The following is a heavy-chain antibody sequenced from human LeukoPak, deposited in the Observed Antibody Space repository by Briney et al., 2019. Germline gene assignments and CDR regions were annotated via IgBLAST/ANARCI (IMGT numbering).Heavy chain of an antibody. Sequence: PGGSLRLSCAASGFTFSDYYMSWVRQAPGKGLEWVSVIYSGGSTYYADSVKGRFTISRDNSKNTLYLQMNSLRAEDTAVYYCARDFLYYGSGSDAFDIWGQGTMVTVSS. CDR2: IYSGGST. CDR3: ARDFLYYGSGSDAFDI. J-gene: IGHJ3*02. D-gene: IGHD3-10*01. CDR1: GFTFSDYY. V-gene: IGHV3-53*01.